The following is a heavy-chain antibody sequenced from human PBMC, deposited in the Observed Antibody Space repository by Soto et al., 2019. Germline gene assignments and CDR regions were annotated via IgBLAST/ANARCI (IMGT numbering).Heavy chain of an antibody. J-gene: IGHJ6*02. V-gene: IGHV4-34*01. D-gene: IGHD5-12*01. CDR2: IYYSGST. Sequence: SETLSLTCAVYGGSFSGYYWSWIRQPPGKGLEWIGSIYYSGSTYYNPSLKCRVTISVDTSKNQFSLKLSSVTAADTAVYYCASQDGYKYYYGLDVWGQGTTVTVSS. CDR3: ASQDGYKYYYGLDV. CDR1: GGSFSGYY.